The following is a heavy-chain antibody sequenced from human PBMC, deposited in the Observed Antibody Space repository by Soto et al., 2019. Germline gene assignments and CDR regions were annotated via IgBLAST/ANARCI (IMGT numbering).Heavy chain of an antibody. V-gene: IGHV3-11*01. Sequence: GGSLRLSCAASGFTFSDYYMSWIRQAPGKGLEWVSYIGSSDNIIYYADSVKGRFTISRDNAKNSLYLQMNSLRAEATAVYYCARDLGYYESSGYFDYWGQGTLVTVSS. CDR2: IGSSDNII. CDR3: ARDLGYYESSGYFDY. J-gene: IGHJ4*02. CDR1: GFTFSDYY. D-gene: IGHD3-22*01.